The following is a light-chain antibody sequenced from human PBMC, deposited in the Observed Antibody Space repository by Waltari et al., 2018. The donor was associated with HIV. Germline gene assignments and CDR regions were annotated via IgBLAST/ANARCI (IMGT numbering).Light chain of an antibody. V-gene: IGLV1-44*01. CDR2: NND. Sequence: QSLLTQPSSASGTPGQTVTIFCSGSSSNVGANIVNWYQQLPGTAPKLLIYNNDQRPSGVPDRFSGSKSGTSASLAVSGLQPEDEADYYCATWDDNLNGLPIFGGGTRLTV. J-gene: IGLJ2*01. CDR3: ATWDDNLNGLPI. CDR1: SSNVGANI.